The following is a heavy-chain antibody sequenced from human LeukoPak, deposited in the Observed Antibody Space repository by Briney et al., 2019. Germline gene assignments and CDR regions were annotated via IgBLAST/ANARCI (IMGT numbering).Heavy chain of an antibody. CDR1: GYTFTSYG. J-gene: IGHJ4*02. V-gene: IGHV1-18*01. CDR2: ISAYNGNT. D-gene: IGHD2-8*01. CDR3: ARVELEGKGYCTNGVCYGGVDY. Sequence: GASVKVSCKASGYTFTSYGISWVRQARGQGLEGMGWISAYNGNTNYAQKLQGTVTMTTDTSASTAYMELRSLRSDDTAVYYCARVELEGKGYCTNGVCYGGVDYWGQGTLVTVSS.